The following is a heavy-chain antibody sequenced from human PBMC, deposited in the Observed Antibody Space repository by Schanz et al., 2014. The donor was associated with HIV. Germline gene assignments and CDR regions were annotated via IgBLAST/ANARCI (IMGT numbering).Heavy chain of an antibody. CDR3: ARDRRALGVSYYYYGLDV. V-gene: IGHV1-18*01. J-gene: IGHJ6*02. CDR2: ISAYNGNT. Sequence: QVQLVQSGAEVKKPGASVKVSCKASGYTFTSYGISWVRQAPGQGLEWMGWISAYNGNTKYAQRLQGRVTMTTDTSTSTAYMELRSLRSDDTAVYYCARDRRALGVSYYYYGLDVWGQGTTVTVSS. CDR1: GYTFTSYG. D-gene: IGHD3-10*01.